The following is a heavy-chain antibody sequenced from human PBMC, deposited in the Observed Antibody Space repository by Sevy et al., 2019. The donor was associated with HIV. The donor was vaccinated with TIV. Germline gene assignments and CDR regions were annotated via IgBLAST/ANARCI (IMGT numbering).Heavy chain of an antibody. Sequence: GGSLRLSCAASGFTFDDYSMHWVRQAPGKGLEWVSLINRNGGSTYYADSVKGRFTISRDNSKNSLYLQMNSLRTEDTALYYCAKDMGPPYCSGGSCYDYWGQGALVTVSS. D-gene: IGHD2-15*01. CDR1: GFTFDDYS. V-gene: IGHV3-43*01. J-gene: IGHJ4*02. CDR3: AKDMGPPYCSGGSCYDY. CDR2: INRNGGST.